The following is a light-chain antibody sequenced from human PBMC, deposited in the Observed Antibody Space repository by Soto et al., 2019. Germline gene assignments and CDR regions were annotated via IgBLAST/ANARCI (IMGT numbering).Light chain of an antibody. CDR2: DAS. J-gene: IGKJ5*01. V-gene: IGKV3-11*01. CDR1: QSVSSN. CDR3: QQRSSWIT. Sequence: EIVLTQSPATLSLSRGERATLSCRASQSVSSNLSWYQQKPGQAPRLLIYDASNRATGIPARFSGSGSATDFTLTISSLEPEDFAVYYCQQRSSWITFGQGTRLEIK.